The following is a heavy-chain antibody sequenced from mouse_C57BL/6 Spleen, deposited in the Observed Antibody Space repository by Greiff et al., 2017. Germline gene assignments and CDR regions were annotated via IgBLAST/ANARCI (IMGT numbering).Heavy chain of an antibody. V-gene: IGHV15-2*01. D-gene: IGHD2-2*01. CDR2: ILPSIGRT. CDR3: ARRGDGYDGVDFDV. Sequence: QVQLQQSGSELRSPGSSVKLSCKDFDSEVFPIAYMSWVRQKPGHGFEWIGGILPSIGRTIYGEKLEDKATLDADTLSNTAYLELNSLTSEDSAIYYCARRGDGYDGVDFDVWGTGTTVTVSS. CDR1: DSEVFPIAY. J-gene: IGHJ1*03.